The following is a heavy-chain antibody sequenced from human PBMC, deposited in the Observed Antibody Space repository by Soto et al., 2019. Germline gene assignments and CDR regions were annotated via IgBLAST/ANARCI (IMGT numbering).Heavy chain of an antibody. J-gene: IGHJ4*02. CDR2: INPNSGGT. CDR3: ARGVYYDCSGYCYPFAF. D-gene: IGHD3-22*01. V-gene: IGHV1-2*04. CDR1: GYTFTGYY. Sequence: GASVQVSCKASGYTFTGYYMHWVRQAPGQGLEWMGWINPNSGGTNYAQKFQGWVTMTRDTSISTAYMELSRLRSDDTAVYYCARGVYYDCSGYCYPFAFWGQGSLVPVSA.